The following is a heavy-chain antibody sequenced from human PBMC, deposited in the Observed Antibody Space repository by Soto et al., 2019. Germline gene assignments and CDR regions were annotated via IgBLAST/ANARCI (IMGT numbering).Heavy chain of an antibody. J-gene: IGHJ4*02. CDR1: GYTFTSYY. D-gene: IGHD6-13*01. Sequence: ASVKASCKASGYTFTSYYMHWVRQAPGQGLEWMGIINPSGGSTSYAQKFQGRVTMTRDTSTSTVYMELSSLRSEDTAVYYCARSETGIAAAGLDYWGQGTLVTSPQ. V-gene: IGHV1-46*01. CDR2: INPSGGST. CDR3: ARSETGIAAAGLDY.